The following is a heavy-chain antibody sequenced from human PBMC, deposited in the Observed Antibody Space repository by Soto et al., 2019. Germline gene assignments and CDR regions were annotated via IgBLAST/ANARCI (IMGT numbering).Heavy chain of an antibody. V-gene: IGHV5-51*01. Sequence: PGESLTISCKGSGYSFTSYWIGWVRQMPGKGLEWMGIIYPGDSDTRYSPSFQGQVTISADKSISTAYLQWSSLKASDTAMYYCARPPYDSSGYGAFDIWGQGTMVTVSS. CDR1: GYSFTSYW. CDR2: IYPGDSDT. CDR3: ARPPYDSSGYGAFDI. J-gene: IGHJ3*02. D-gene: IGHD3-22*01.